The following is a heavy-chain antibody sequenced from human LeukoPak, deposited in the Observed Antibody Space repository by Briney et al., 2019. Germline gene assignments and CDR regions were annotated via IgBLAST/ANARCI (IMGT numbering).Heavy chain of an antibody. D-gene: IGHD4-11*01. CDR2: IYYSRST. Sequence: SETLSLTCTASDGYVSSGTYYWSWIRPPPGQGLEWIGFIYYSRSTNYKPSLKSRVTISVDTSKNQFSLKLSAVTAADTAAYYCARMYSNYFDYWGQGTLVTVSS. V-gene: IGHV4-61*01. CDR3: ARMYSNYFDY. J-gene: IGHJ4*02. CDR1: DGYVSSGTYY.